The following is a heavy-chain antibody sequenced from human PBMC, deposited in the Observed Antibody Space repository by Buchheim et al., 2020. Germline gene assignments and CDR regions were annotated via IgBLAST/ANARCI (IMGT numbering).Heavy chain of an antibody. CDR2: ISTIGSTI. V-gene: IGHV3-48*03. CDR1: GFTFSSYE. J-gene: IGHJ4*02. CDR3: VRNRHSSGWYDKMASADY. Sequence: EVQLVESGGGLVQPGGSLRLSCAASGFTFSSYEMMWVRQAPGKGLDWVSYISTIGSTIYYADSVKGRFTISRDNAKNSLFLQMDKLRAEDTAVYYCVRNRHSSGWYDKMASADYWGQGTL. D-gene: IGHD6-19*01.